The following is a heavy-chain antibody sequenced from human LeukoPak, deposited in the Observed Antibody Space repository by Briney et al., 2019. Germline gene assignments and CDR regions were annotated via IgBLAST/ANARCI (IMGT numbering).Heavy chain of an antibody. Sequence: SETLSLTCTVSGGSISSYYWSWIRQPPGKGLEWIGYVYYSGSTNYNPSLKSRVTISVDTSKNQFSLKLSSVTAADTAVYYCARRGSGSYYKRTIDYWGQGTLVTVSS. CDR2: VYYSGST. CDR3: ARRGSGSYYKRTIDY. J-gene: IGHJ4*02. CDR1: GGSISSYY. D-gene: IGHD3-10*01. V-gene: IGHV4-59*01.